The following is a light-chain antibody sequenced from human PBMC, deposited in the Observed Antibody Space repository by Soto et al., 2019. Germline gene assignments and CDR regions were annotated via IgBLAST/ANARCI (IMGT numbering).Light chain of an antibody. Sequence: DIQMTQSPSTLSASVGDRVTITCRASQTFSSWLAWYQQKPGKAPKLLIFDASSLESGVPSRFSGSGSGTEFTLTISSLQPEDFATYDGQQYNSYSSWTFGQGTKVDIK. V-gene: IGKV1-5*01. CDR1: QTFSSW. J-gene: IGKJ1*01. CDR2: DAS. CDR3: QQYNSYSSWT.